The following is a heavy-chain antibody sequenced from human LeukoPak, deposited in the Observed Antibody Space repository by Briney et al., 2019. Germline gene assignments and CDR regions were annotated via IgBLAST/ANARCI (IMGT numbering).Heavy chain of an antibody. CDR3: ARGSGTRYYHYSMDV. D-gene: IGHD3-10*01. Sequence: ISSTGGSTTSANTVKDRFTISRDSSKNTLYLQMGSLRAEDMAVYYCARGSGTRYYHYSMDVWGQGTTVTVSS. V-gene: IGHV3-64*01. CDR2: ISSTGGST. J-gene: IGHJ6*02.